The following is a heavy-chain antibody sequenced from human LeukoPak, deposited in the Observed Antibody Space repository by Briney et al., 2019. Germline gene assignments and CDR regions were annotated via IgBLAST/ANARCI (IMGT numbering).Heavy chain of an antibody. V-gene: IGHV4-4*02. J-gene: IGHJ4*02. CDR3: ARDAYSSGYSFDY. D-gene: IGHD3-22*01. Sequence: SETLSLTCAVSGGSISSSNWWSWVRQPPGKGLEWIGEIYHSGKTNYNPSLKSRVTISVDKSKNQFSLKLGSVTAADTAVYYCARDAYSSGYSFDYWGQGTLVTVSS. CDR1: GGSISSSNW. CDR2: IYHSGKT.